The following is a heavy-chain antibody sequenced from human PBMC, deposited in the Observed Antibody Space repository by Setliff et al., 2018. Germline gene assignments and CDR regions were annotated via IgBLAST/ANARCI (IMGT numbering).Heavy chain of an antibody. J-gene: IGHJ1*01. CDR1: GVSVSDYY. CDR2: IYTSGAT. V-gene: IGHV4-4*07. Sequence: PSETLSLTCSVSGVSVSDYYWSWIRQPAGRGLEYIGRIYTSGATNYSPSVRGRVTISVDHLKNQVSLNLKSVTAADTAVYFCAGATGVTCTWYFEHWGQGSLVTVSS. D-gene: IGHD2-21*02. CDR3: AGATGVTCTWYFEH.